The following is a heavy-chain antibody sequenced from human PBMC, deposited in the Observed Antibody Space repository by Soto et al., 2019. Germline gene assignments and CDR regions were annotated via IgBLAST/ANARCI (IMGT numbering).Heavy chain of an antibody. D-gene: IGHD1-26*01. V-gene: IGHV1-69*12. CDR1: GGRFNTNA. J-gene: IGHJ4*02. Sequence: QVQLVQSGAEVKKPGSSVKVSCKVSGGRFNTNAISWLRQAPGQGLEWMGGIIAIFDKANYAQKFQDRVTMTADESTSTAYMELSSLRSDETAVYFCTREAHGGNFESWGQGTLVTVSS. CDR2: IIAIFDKA. CDR3: TREAHGGNFES.